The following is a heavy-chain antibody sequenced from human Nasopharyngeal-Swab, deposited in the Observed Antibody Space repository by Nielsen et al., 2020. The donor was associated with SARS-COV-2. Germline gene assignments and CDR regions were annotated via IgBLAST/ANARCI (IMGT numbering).Heavy chain of an antibody. CDR3: ARGRGVAARRDYYYYGMDV. CDR2: IYYSGST. D-gene: IGHD6-6*01. V-gene: IGHV4-39*01. J-gene: IGHJ6*02. Sequence: WIRQPPGKGLEWIGSIYYSGSTYYNPSLKSRVTISVDTSKNQFSLKLSPVTAADTAVYYCARGRGVAARRDYYYYGMDVWGQGTTVTVSS.